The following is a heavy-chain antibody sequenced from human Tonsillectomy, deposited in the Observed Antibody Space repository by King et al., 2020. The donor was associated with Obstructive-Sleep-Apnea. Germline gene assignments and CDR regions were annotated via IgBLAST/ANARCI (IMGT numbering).Heavy chain of an antibody. CDR1: GFTFSNAW. Sequence: EVQLVESGGGLVKPGGSLRLSCAASGFTFSNAWMSWVRQAPGKGREWVGRIKSKADGGTTDYAAPVKGKFTISRDDSENTLFLQMNSLKTEDTAVYYCSTDTYDYVWGTYRPRTIFDYWGQGTLVTVSS. CDR2: IKSKADGGTT. D-gene: IGHD3-16*02. CDR3: STDTYDYVWGTYRPRTIFDY. V-gene: IGHV3-15*01. J-gene: IGHJ4*02.